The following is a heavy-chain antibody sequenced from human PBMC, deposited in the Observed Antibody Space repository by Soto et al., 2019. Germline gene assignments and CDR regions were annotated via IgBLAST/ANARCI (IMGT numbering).Heavy chain of an antibody. Sequence: QVQLVQSGAEVKKPGASVKVSCKASGYTFTSYGISWVRQAPGQGLEWMGWISAYNGNTNYAQKLQGRVTMTTDTSTITAYMELRSLRSDDTAVYYCARSYGGNSPRIRAQSYFDYWGQGTLVTVSS. CDR1: GYTFTSYG. D-gene: IGHD2-21*02. V-gene: IGHV1-18*01. CDR2: ISAYNGNT. J-gene: IGHJ4*02. CDR3: ARSYGGNSPRIRAQSYFDY.